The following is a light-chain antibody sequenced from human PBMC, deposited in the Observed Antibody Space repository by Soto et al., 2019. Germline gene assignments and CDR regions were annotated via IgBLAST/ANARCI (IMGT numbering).Light chain of an antibody. V-gene: IGKV1-39*01. CDR2: ATS. J-gene: IGKJ1*01. Sequence: IQMAQSASSLSASVGDRVTITCRASQSISTYLIWYQQTPGKAPKLLIYATSSLQSGVPSRFSGSGSGTDFTLTLSSLQPEDFANYDCQQSYSTHPGTFGQGTKVDIK. CDR1: QSISTY. CDR3: QQSYSTHPGT.